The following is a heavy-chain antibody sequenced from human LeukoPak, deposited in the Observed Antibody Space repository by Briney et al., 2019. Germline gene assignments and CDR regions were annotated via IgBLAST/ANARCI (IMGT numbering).Heavy chain of an antibody. J-gene: IGHJ4*02. CDR3: AREVIGEYCGGDCYSPPGY. D-gene: IGHD2-21*02. CDR2: ISAYNGNT. Sequence: ASVKVSCKASGYTFTSYGISWVRQAPGQGLEWMGWISAYNGNTNYAQKLQGRVTMTTDTSTSTAYMELRSLRSDDTAVYYCAREVIGEYCGGDCYSPPGYWGQGTLVTVSS. CDR1: GYTFTSYG. V-gene: IGHV1-18*01.